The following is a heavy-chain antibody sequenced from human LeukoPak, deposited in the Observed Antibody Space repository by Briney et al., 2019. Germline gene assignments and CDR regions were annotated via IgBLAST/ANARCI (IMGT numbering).Heavy chain of an antibody. D-gene: IGHD2-15*01. V-gene: IGHV3-7*03. Sequence: GGSLRLSCAASGFTFSSYWMSWVRQAPGKGLEWVANIKQDGSEKYYMDSVKGRFTISRDNAKNSLYLQMNSLRAEDTAVYYCARDSDGGSHIVDYWGQGTLVTVSS. CDR3: ARDSDGGSHIVDY. J-gene: IGHJ4*02. CDR2: IKQDGSEK. CDR1: GFTFSSYW.